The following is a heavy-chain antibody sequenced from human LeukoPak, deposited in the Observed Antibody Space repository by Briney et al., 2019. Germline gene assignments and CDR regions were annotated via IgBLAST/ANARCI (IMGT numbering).Heavy chain of an antibody. V-gene: IGHV1-69*04. J-gene: IGHJ4*02. Sequence: SVKVSCKASGGTFSSYAISWVRQAPGQGLEWMGRIIPILGIANYAQKFQGRVTIAADKSTSTAYMELSSLRSEDTAVYYCARLRYDYVWGSYHLDYWGQGTLVTVSS. D-gene: IGHD3-16*02. CDR3: ARLRYDYVWGSYHLDY. CDR2: IIPILGIA. CDR1: GGTFSSYA.